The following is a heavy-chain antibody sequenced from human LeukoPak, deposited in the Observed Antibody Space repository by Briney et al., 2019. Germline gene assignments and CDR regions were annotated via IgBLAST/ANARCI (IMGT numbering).Heavy chain of an antibody. V-gene: IGHV4-39*07. J-gene: IGHJ5*02. D-gene: IGHD2-2*01. CDR1: GGSISSSSYF. CDR3: ARDHFRVGCSTTSCYGVDP. Sequence: WETLSLTCTVSGGSISSSSYFWAWIRQPPGMGLEWIGNIYYSGSTYYNPSLQSRVTISVDTSKNQFSLKLNSVTAADTAVYYCARDHFRVGCSTTSCYGVDPWGQGTLVTVSS. CDR2: IYYSGST.